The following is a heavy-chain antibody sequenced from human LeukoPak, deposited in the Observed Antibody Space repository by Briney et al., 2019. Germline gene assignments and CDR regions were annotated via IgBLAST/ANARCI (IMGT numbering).Heavy chain of an antibody. CDR2: ISSSGSTI. J-gene: IGHJ4*02. CDR1: GFTFSSYE. Sequence: GGSLRLSCAASGFTFSSYEMNWVRQAPGKGLEWVSYISSSGSTIYYADSVKGRFTISRDNAKNSLYLQMNSLRAEDTAVYYCARYFNSNGYSSLRGDYWGQGTLVTVSS. V-gene: IGHV3-48*03. D-gene: IGHD3-22*01. CDR3: ARYFNSNGYSSLRGDY.